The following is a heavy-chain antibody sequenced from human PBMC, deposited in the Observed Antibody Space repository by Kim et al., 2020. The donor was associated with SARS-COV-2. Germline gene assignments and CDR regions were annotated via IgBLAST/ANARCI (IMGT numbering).Heavy chain of an antibody. CDR1: GYSFTSYW. Sequence: GESLKISCKGSGYSFTSYWIGWVRQMPGKGLEWMGIIYPGDSDTRYSPSFQGQVTISADKSISTAYLQWSSLKASDTAMYYCARGETYYYDSSGYFRPAGWGYFDYWGQGTLVTVSS. V-gene: IGHV5-51*01. J-gene: IGHJ4*02. CDR3: ARGETYYYDSSGYFRPAGWGYFDY. D-gene: IGHD3-22*01. CDR2: IYPGDSDT.